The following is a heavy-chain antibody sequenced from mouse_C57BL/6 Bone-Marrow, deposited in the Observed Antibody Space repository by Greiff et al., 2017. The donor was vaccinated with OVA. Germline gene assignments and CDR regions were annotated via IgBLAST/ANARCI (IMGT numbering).Heavy chain of an antibody. CDR2: IDPEDGDT. CDR1: GFNIKDYY. Sequence: VQLQQSGAELVRPGASVKLSCTASGFNIKDYYMHWVKQRPEQGLEWIGRIDPEDGDTAYAPKFQGKATMTADTSSNTAYLQLSSLTSEDTAVYYCTSYDYDLDWYFDVWGTGTTVTVSS. V-gene: IGHV14-1*01. CDR3: TSYDYDLDWYFDV. J-gene: IGHJ1*03. D-gene: IGHD2-4*01.